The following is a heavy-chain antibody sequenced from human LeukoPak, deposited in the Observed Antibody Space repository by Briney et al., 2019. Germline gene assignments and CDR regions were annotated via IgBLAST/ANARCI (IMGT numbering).Heavy chain of an antibody. CDR3: ARSGGFGSDY. V-gene: IGHV4-30-4*08. D-gene: IGHD6-25*01. CDR1: GGSISSGDYY. Sequence: PSQTLSLTCTVSGGSISSGDYYWSWIRQPPGKGLEWIGYIYYSGSTSYNPSLKSRVTILVDTSKNQISLKLTSVTAADTAVYFCARSGGFGSDYWGQGTLVTVSS. J-gene: IGHJ4*02. CDR2: IYYSGST.